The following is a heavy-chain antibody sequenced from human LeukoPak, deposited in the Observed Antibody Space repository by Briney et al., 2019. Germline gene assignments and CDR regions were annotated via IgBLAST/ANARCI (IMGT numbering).Heavy chain of an antibody. V-gene: IGHV3-30*04. CDR3: AKDGADYGDYSPCVDY. D-gene: IGHD4-17*01. J-gene: IGHJ4*02. CDR2: ISYDGSNK. CDR1: GVTLSSCA. Sequence: GESLRLSCAASGVTLSSCAMYWGCLAPRQGLGRVAVISYDGSNKYYADSVKGRFTISRDNSKNTLYLQMNRLRAADTAVYYCAKDGADYGDYSPCVDYWGQGTLVTVSS.